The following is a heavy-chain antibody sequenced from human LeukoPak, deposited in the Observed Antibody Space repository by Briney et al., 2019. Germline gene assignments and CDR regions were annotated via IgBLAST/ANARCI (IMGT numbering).Heavy chain of an antibody. D-gene: IGHD6-19*01. CDR2: TYYRSQWYS. J-gene: IGHJ5*02. CDR1: GDSVSSNTAV. V-gene: IGHV6-1*01. CDR3: AREAVAVSYNWFGP. Sequence: SQTLSLTCAISGDSVSSNTAVWAWIRQSPSAGLELLGRTYYRSQWYSDYAASVRSRININPDTSKNQFSLQLNSVTPEDTAVYYCAREAVAVSYNWFGPWGQGTLVTVSS.